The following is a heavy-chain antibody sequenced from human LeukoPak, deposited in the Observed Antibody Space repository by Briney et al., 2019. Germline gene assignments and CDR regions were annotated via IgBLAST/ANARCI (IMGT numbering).Heavy chain of an antibody. CDR3: ARDRLGAFDI. CDR1: GFTFSSHA. V-gene: IGHV3-30*04. CDR2: ISYDGNNR. Sequence: GGSLRLSCAASGFTFSSHAMHWVRQAPGKGLEWVAVISYDGNNRHYADSVKGRFTISRDNAKNSVYLQMNSLRAGDTAVYYCARDRLGAFDIWGQGTMVTVSS. J-gene: IGHJ3*02. D-gene: IGHD6-19*01.